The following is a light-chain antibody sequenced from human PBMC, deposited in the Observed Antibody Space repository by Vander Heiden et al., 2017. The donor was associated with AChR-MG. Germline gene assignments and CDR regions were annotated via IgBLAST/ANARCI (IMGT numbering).Light chain of an antibody. CDR3: QWDNGAPFT. V-gene: IGKV1-27*01. Sequence: DTQMTQSPSSLSASVGDRVTITCRASQGISNYLAWYQHKPGKVPELLIFAASTLQSGVPSRFTGTASGTDFRLTISSLQPEDIATYYSQWDNGAPFTFGHGTKVDIK. J-gene: IGKJ3*01. CDR1: QGISNY. CDR2: AAS.